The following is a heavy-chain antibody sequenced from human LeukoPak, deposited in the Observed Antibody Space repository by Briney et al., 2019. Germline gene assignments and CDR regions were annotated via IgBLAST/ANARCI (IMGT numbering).Heavy chain of an antibody. CDR3: AELGITMIGGV. V-gene: IGHV3-48*03. Sequence: PGGALRLSCAAPRFTFSSYEMNWVRQAPGEGLERGSYISSSGSTIYYADSVKGRLTISRDNAKNSLYLQMNSLRAEDTAVYYCAELGITMIGGVWGKGTTVTISS. D-gene: IGHD3-10*02. CDR2: ISSSGSTI. CDR1: RFTFSSYE. J-gene: IGHJ6*04.